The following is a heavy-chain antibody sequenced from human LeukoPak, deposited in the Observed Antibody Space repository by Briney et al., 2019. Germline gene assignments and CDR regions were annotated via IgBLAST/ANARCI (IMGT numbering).Heavy chain of an antibody. CDR2: ISWDGGST. CDR3: AKGNIVGAMEGPDV. CDR1: GFTFDDYT. D-gene: IGHD1-26*01. V-gene: IGHV3-43*01. J-gene: IGHJ6*04. Sequence: PGGSLRLSCAASGFTFDDYTMHWVRQAPGKGLEWVSLISWDGGSTYYADSVKGRFTISRDNSKNSLYLQMNSLRTEDTALYYCAKGNIVGAMEGPDVWGKGTTVTVSS.